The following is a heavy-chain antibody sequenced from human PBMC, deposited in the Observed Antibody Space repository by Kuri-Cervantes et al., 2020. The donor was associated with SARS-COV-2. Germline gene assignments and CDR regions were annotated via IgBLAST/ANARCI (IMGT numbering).Heavy chain of an antibody. V-gene: IGHV6-1*01. CDR3: ARRASLRVSTCFDY. D-gene: IGHD5/OR15-5a*01. Sequence: SCAISGDSVSSNSAAWNWIRQSPSRSLEWLGRTYYRSKWYNDYAVSVKSRITINPDTSKNQFSLKLSSVTAADTAVYYCARRASLRVSTCFDYWGQGTLVTVSS. CDR1: GDSVSSNSAA. J-gene: IGHJ4*02. CDR2: TYYRSKWYN.